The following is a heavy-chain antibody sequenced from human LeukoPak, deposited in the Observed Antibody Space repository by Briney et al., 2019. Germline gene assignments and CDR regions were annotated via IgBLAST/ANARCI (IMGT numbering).Heavy chain of an antibody. D-gene: IGHD3-10*01. CDR2: IKSKTDGGTT. CDR3: TTSNMVRGVTYDY. Sequence: GGSLRLSCAASGFTFSNAWMSWVRQAPGKGLEWVGRIKSKTDGGTTDYAAPVKGRFTISRDDSKNTLYLQMNSLKTEDTAVYYCTTSNMVRGVTYDYWGQGTLVTVSS. CDR1: GFTFSNAW. V-gene: IGHV3-15*01. J-gene: IGHJ4*02.